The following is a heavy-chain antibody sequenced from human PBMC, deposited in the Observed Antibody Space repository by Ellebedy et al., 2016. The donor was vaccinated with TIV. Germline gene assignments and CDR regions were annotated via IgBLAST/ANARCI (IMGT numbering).Heavy chain of an antibody. Sequence: SGPTLVKPTQTLTLTCTFSGFSLSTRGMRVSWIRQPPGKALEWLARIDWDDDQFYSTSLKTRLTISKDTSKNQVVLTMTNMDPVDTATYYCARIELYSTSSGGGMDVWGQGTTVTVSS. CDR1: GFSLSTRGMR. D-gene: IGHD6-6*01. CDR2: IDWDDDQ. J-gene: IGHJ6*02. V-gene: IGHV2-70*04. CDR3: ARIELYSTSSGGGMDV.